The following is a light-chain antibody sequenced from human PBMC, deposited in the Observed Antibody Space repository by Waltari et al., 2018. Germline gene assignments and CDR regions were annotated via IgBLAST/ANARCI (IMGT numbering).Light chain of an antibody. Sequence: QSALTQPRSVSGSPGQSVTISCTGTSSDVADYNYVSWYQQHPGKAPKLMIYDVTKRPAGVPDRFSGSNSGNTASLTISGLQVEDEADYYCCSYAGGYVVFGGGTRLAVL. CDR1: SSDVADYNY. J-gene: IGLJ2*01. CDR2: DVT. V-gene: IGLV2-11*01. CDR3: CSYAGGYVV.